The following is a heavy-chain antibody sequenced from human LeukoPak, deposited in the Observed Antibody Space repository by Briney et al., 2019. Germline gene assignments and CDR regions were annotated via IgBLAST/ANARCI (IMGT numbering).Heavy chain of an antibody. D-gene: IGHD3-16*01. CDR1: GFTFSSYW. CDR2: IKRDGSEK. J-gene: IGHJ4*02. CDR3: ARDTFGGVMGDY. Sequence: PGRSLRLSCAASGFTFSSYWMSWVRQAPGKGLEWVANIKRDGSEKYYVDSVKGRFTISRDNAKNSLYLQMNSLRAEDTAVYYCARDTFGGVMGDYWGQGTLVTVSS. V-gene: IGHV3-7*01.